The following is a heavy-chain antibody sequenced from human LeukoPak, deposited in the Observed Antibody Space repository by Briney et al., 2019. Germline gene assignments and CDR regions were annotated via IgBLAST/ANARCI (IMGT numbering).Heavy chain of an antibody. CDR1: GGSFSGYY. V-gene: IGHV4-34*01. J-gene: IGHJ5*02. CDR3: AKWVSSGWGNWFDP. D-gene: IGHD6-19*01. Sequence: SETLSLTCAVYGGSFSGYYWSWIRQPPGKGLEWIGEINHSGSTNYNPSLKSRVTISVDTSKNQFSLKLSSVTAADTAVYYCAKWVSSGWGNWFDPWGQGTLVTVSS. CDR2: INHSGST.